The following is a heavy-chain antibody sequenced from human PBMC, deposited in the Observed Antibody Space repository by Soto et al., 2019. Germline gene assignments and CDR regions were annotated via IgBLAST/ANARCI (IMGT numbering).Heavy chain of an antibody. D-gene: IGHD3-9*01. Sequence: DSVKVSCKASGYTFTSYGISWVRQAPGQGLEWMGWISAYNGNTNYAQKLQGRVTMTTDTSTSTAYMELRSLRSDDTAVYYCARVIDLGPYFDWLRVYYYGMDVWGQGTTVTVYS. J-gene: IGHJ6*02. CDR3: ARVIDLGPYFDWLRVYYYGMDV. CDR1: GYTFTSYG. CDR2: ISAYNGNT. V-gene: IGHV1-18*04.